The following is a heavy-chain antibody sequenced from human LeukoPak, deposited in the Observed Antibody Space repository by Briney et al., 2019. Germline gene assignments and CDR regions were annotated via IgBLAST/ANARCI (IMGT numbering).Heavy chain of an antibody. V-gene: IGHV4-34*01. D-gene: IGHD5-18*01. CDR3: ARGSVLQLWFLIDY. CDR1: GGSFSGYY. CDR2: INHSGST. Sequence: SETLSLTCAVYGGSFSGYYWSWIRQPPGKGLEWIGEINHSGSTNYNPSLKSRVTISVDTSKDQFSLKLSSVTAADTAVYYCARGSVLQLWFLIDYWGQGTLVTVSS. J-gene: IGHJ4*02.